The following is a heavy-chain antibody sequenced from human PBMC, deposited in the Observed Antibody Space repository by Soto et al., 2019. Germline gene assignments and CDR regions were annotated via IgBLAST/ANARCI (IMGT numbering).Heavy chain of an antibody. CDR1: GFTFSSYA. CDR2: ISGSGGST. D-gene: IGHD6-13*01. V-gene: IGHV3-23*01. J-gene: IGHJ3*02. CDR3: AKVIVWGSSSWYTPYDAFDI. Sequence: GGSLRLSCAASGFTFSSYAMSWVRQAPGKGLEWVSAISGSGGSTYYADSVKGRFTISRDNSKNTLYLQMNSLRAEDTAVYYCAKVIVWGSSSWYTPYDAFDIWGQGTMVTVSS.